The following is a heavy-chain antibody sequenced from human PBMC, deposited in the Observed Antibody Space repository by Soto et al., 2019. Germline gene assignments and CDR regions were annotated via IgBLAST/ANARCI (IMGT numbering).Heavy chain of an antibody. V-gene: IGHV1-8*01. CDR2: MNPNSGNT. J-gene: IGHJ3*02. Sequence: QVQLVQSGAEVKKPGASVKVSCKASGYTFSSYDINWVRQATGQGLEWVGWMNPNSGNTGYARKFQGRVTMTRNSSISTAYMELSSLRSEDTAVYYCVRKNYYDLWSAYFGGACDIWGQGTMVTVSS. CDR1: GYTFSSYD. D-gene: IGHD3-3*01. CDR3: VRKNYYDLWSAYFGGACDI.